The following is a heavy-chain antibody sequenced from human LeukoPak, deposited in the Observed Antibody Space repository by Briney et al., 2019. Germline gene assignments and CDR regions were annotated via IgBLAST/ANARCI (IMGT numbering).Heavy chain of an antibody. V-gene: IGHV1-69*05. J-gene: IGHJ4*01. CDR1: GGTFSSYA. D-gene: IGHD3-22*01. CDR3: AESDRANYYDTSGLFDY. CDR2: IITLFGTT. Sequence: ASVKVSCKASGGTFSSYAISWVRQAPGQGLEWMGRIITLFGTTNYAQKFQGRVSITTDESTSTAYMDLSSLRSEHTAVYYCAESDRANYYDTSGLFDYWGPGTQVTVSS.